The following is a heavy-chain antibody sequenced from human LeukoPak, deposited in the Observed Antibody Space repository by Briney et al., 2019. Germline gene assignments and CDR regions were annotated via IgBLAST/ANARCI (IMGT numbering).Heavy chain of an antibody. CDR2: INAGNGNT. CDR3: ARDPHYYDSSGYYQPTPLDY. CDR1: GYTFTSYA. J-gene: IGHJ4*02. Sequence: ASVKVSCKASGYTFTSYAMHWVRQAPGQRLEWMGWINAGNGNTKYSQKFQGRVTITRDTSASTAYMELSSLRSEDTAVYYCARDPHYYDSSGYYQPTPLDYWGQGTLVIVSS. V-gene: IGHV1-3*01. D-gene: IGHD3-22*01.